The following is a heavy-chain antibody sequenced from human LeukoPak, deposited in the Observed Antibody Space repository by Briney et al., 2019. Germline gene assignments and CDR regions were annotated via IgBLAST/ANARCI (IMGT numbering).Heavy chain of an antibody. J-gene: IGHJ4*02. CDR1: GYNFIDYN. D-gene: IGHD4-17*01. Sequence: ASVKVSCKASGYNFIDYNIHWVRRVPGQGLEWMAWINPNIGVTNYAPKFQGRVSLTRDTSIRTAYMELSSLRSDDTADYYCALRRQSGAFFDFWAQETLITVSS. V-gene: IGHV1-2*02. CDR3: ALRRQSGAFFDF. CDR2: INPNIGVT.